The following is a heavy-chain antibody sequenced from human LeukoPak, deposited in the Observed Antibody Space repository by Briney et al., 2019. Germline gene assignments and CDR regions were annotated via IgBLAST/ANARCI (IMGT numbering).Heavy chain of an antibody. D-gene: IGHD5-12*01. Sequence: ASVKVSCKASGYTFTSYDINWVRQATGQGLEWMGWINPKSGGTNYAQKFQGRVTMTRATSISTAYMELSRLRFDETAVYYCARVSVYSGYDSGLYYFDYWGQGTLVTVSS. CDR2: INPKSGGT. CDR1: GYTFTSYD. V-gene: IGHV1-2*02. J-gene: IGHJ4*02. CDR3: ARVSVYSGYDSGLYYFDY.